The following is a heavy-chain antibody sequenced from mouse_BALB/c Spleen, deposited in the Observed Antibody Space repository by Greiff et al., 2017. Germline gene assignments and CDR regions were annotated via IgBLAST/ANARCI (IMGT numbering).Heavy chain of an antibody. J-gene: IGHJ4*01. V-gene: IGHV5-17*02. CDR1: GFTFSSFG. CDR3: ARSGLYAMDY. CDR2: ISSGSSTI. Sequence: EVKLVESGGGLVQPGGSRKLSCAASGFTFSSFGMHWVRQAPEKGLEWVAYISSGSSTIYYADTVKGRFTISRDNPKNTLFLQMTSLRSEDTAMYYCARSGLYAMDYWGQGTSVTVSS. D-gene: IGHD3-1*01.